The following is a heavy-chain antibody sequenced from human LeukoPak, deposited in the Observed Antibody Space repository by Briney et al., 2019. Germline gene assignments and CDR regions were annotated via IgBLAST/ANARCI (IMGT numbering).Heavy chain of an antibody. J-gene: IGHJ4*02. CDR1: GFTFRSSG. Sequence: PGETLRLSCAASGFTFRSSGMSWVRQAPGKGLEWVSYISGSDTTTHYADSVKGRFTISRDNSKNTLYLQMNSLRAEDTAVYYCAKESGDYDYWGRGTLVTVSS. D-gene: IGHD4-17*01. V-gene: IGHV3-23*01. CDR3: AKESGDYDY. CDR2: ISGSDTTT.